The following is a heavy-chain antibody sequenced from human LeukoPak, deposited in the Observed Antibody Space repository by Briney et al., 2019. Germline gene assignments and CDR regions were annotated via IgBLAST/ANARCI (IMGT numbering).Heavy chain of an antibody. Sequence: GGSLRLSCVASGFTVSSNYMSWVRQAPGKGLEWVAVIYSGGNTYYADSVKGRFTISRDSSKNTLFLQMNSLRAEDTAVYYCAREEVLTGYSYFDHWGQGTLVTVSS. CDR2: IYSGGNT. V-gene: IGHV3-66*01. CDR3: AREEVLTGYSYFDH. CDR1: GFTVSSNY. D-gene: IGHD3-9*01. J-gene: IGHJ4*02.